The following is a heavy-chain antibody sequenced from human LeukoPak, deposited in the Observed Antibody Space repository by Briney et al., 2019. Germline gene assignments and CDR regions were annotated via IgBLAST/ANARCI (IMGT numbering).Heavy chain of an antibody. CDR3: ARLDEGFYYDGYGYNF. V-gene: IGHV5-51*01. CDR1: GYIFSNYR. J-gene: IGHJ4*02. D-gene: IGHD3-22*01. CDR2: IYPGDSET. Sequence: PGESLQISCKGSGYIFSNYRLAWVRQLPGKGLEWMGIIYPGDSETTYSPSFQGHVTISADKSVTTAYLQWSSLKPSDTAIYYCARLDEGFYYDGYGYNFWGQGTLVTVSS.